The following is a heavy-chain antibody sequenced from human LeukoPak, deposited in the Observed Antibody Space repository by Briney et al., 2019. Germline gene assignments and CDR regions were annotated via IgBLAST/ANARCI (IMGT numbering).Heavy chain of an antibody. CDR2: ISYDGSNK. Sequence: GGSLRLSGAASGFTFSSYGMHWVRQAPGKGLEWVAVISYDGSNKYYADSVKGRFTISRDNSKNTLYLQMNSLRAEDTAVYYCAKDQWVTMVRGVILAFDIWGQGTMVTVSS. CDR1: GFTFSSYG. J-gene: IGHJ3*02. V-gene: IGHV3-30*18. D-gene: IGHD3-10*01. CDR3: AKDQWVTMVRGVILAFDI.